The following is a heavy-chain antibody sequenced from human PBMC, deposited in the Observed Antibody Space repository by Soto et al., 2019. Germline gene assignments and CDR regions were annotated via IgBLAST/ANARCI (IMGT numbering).Heavy chain of an antibody. CDR3: AKDRDYGSDFDY. D-gene: IGHD4-17*01. CDR1: GLTFSSYA. Sequence: PXESLSLSNASSGLTFSSYAMSWVGQAPGKGLEWVSAISGSGGSTHYADSVKGRFTISRDISKNTLYLQMNSLRAEDTAVYYCAKDRDYGSDFDYWGQGTLVTVSS. V-gene: IGHV3-23*01. CDR2: ISGSGGST. J-gene: IGHJ4*02.